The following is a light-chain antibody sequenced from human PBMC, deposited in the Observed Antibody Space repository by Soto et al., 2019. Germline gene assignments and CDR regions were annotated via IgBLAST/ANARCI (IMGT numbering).Light chain of an antibody. V-gene: IGLV6-57*04. Sequence: NFMLTQPHSVSESPGKTLSISCTRSSGSIANNYVQWYQQRPGSAPTTVIYENNQRLSGVPDRFSGSTDGSSNSASLTISGLQTEDEADYYCQSYDSDFVVFGGGTKVT. CDR2: ENN. CDR3: QSYDSDFVV. J-gene: IGLJ2*01. CDR1: SGSIANNY.